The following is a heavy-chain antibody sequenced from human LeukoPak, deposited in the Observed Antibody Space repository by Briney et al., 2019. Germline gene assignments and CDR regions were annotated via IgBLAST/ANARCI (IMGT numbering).Heavy chain of an antibody. Sequence: PSETLSLTCTVSGGSISSGGYYWSWIRQHPGKGLEWIGYIYYSGSTHYNPSLKSRVTISVDTSKNQFSLKLSSVTAADTAVYYCAREVRRYFDYWGQGTLVTVSS. CDR3: AREVRRYFDY. CDR1: GGSISSGGYY. CDR2: IYYSGST. J-gene: IGHJ4*02. V-gene: IGHV4-31*03. D-gene: IGHD1-1*01.